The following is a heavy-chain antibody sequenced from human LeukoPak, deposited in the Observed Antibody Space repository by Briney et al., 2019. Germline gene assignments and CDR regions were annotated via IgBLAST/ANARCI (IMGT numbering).Heavy chain of an antibody. D-gene: IGHD1-26*01. CDR1: GRSISSYY. J-gene: IGHJ3*02. CDR3: AREVIVGARMGTDI. CDR2: ISSSVSTI. V-gene: IGHV3-11*01. Sequence: LSLTCTVSGRSISSYYMSWIRQAPGKGLEWVSYISSSVSTIYYADSVKGRFTISRDIAKNSLYLQMNSLRAEDTAVYYCAREVIVGARMGTDIWGQGTMVTVSS.